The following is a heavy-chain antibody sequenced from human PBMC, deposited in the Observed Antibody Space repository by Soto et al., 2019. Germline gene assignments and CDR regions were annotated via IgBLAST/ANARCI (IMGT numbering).Heavy chain of an antibody. CDR3: ARDHLTNSDPYY. Sequence: GASLRLWLPASGFTFNNYDMHWVRQAPGKRLEWLAVTWYDGTDKYYADSVKGRFTISRDNSKNTLYLQMNGLRAADTAVYYCARDHLTNSDPYYWGQG. CDR1: GFTFNNYD. D-gene: IGHD1-1*01. J-gene: IGHJ4*02. CDR2: TWYDGTDK. V-gene: IGHV3-33*01.